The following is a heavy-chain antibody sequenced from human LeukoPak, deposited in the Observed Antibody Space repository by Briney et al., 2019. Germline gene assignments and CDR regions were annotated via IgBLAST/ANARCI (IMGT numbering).Heavy chain of an antibody. CDR1: GGSISSYY. CDR3: AKDRVATERYYMDV. D-gene: IGHD6-13*01. CDR2: IYTSGST. J-gene: IGHJ6*03. V-gene: IGHV4-4*07. Sequence: SETLSLTCTVSGGSISSYYWSWIRQPAGKGLEWIGRIYTSGSTNYNPSLKSRVTMSVDTSKNQFSLKVSSVTAADTAVYYCAKDRVATERYYMDVWGKGTTVTISS.